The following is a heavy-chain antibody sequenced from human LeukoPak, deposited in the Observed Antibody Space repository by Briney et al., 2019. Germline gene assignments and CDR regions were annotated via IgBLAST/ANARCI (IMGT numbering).Heavy chain of an antibody. V-gene: IGHV3-33*01. D-gene: IGHD2-2*01. CDR1: GFTFSSYG. CDR3: AGGDCSSTSCSSFDY. CDR2: IWYDGSNK. Sequence: PGRSLRLSCAASGFTFSSYGMHWVRQAPGKGLEWVAVIWYDGSNKYYADSVKGRFTISRDNSKNTLYLQMNSLRAKDTAVYYCAGGDCSSTSCSSFDYWGQGTLVTVSS. J-gene: IGHJ4*02.